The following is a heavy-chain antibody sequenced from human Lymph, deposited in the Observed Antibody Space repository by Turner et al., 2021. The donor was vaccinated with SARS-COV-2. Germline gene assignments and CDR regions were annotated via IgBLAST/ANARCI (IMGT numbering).Heavy chain of an antibody. D-gene: IGHD3-22*01. V-gene: IGHV3-30*04. CDR3: ARDRDSSGWVDY. CDR2: ISYDGSDK. Sequence: VQLVESGGGVVQPGRSLRLSCAASGFPFSSYAMHWVRQAPGKGLEWVAFISYDGSDKYYADSVKGRFTFSRDNSKNTLYLQMNSLRAEDTAVYYCARDRDSSGWVDYWGQGTLVTVSS. J-gene: IGHJ4*02. CDR1: GFPFSSYA.